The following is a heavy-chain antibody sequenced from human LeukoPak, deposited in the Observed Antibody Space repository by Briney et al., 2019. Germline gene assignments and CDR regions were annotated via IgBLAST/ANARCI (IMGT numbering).Heavy chain of an antibody. Sequence: GSLGLSCAASGFTSGTSWMSWVRQAPGKGLEWIGSIYYSGSTYYNPSLKSRVTISVDTSKNQFSLKLSSVTAADTAVYYCARHGGYEAIGGFDYWGQGTLVTVSS. CDR2: IYYSGST. CDR1: GFTSGTSW. J-gene: IGHJ4*02. D-gene: IGHD5-12*01. CDR3: ARHGGYEAIGGFDY. V-gene: IGHV4-39*01.